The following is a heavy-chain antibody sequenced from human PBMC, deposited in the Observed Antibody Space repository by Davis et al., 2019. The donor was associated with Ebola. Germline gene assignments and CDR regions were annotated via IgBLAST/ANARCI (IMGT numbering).Heavy chain of an antibody. CDR2: IRYDGSNK. V-gene: IGHV3-30*02. D-gene: IGHD3-22*01. CDR3: ARPYYDKGHYYFDY. J-gene: IGHJ4*02. Sequence: GESLKISCAASGFSFNDYGMHWVRQDPGKGLEWVAYIRYDGSNKYYADSVKGRFTISRDNSKNTLYLQMNSLRTEDTAVYYCARPYYDKGHYYFDYWGQGTLVTVSS. CDR1: GFSFNDYG.